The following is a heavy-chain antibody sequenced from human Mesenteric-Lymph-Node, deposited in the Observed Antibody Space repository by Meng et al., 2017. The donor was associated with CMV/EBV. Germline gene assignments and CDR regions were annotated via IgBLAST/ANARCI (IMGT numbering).Heavy chain of an antibody. Sequence: SETLSLTCAVYGGSFSGYYWSWIRQPPGKGLEWIGEINHSGSTNYNPSLKSRVTISVDTSKNQFSLKLSSVTAADTAVYYCARDRSGYYGYYGMDVWGQGTTVTVSS. V-gene: IGHV4-34*01. CDR3: ARDRSGYYGYYGMDV. CDR1: GGSFSGYY. J-gene: IGHJ6*02. D-gene: IGHD3-3*01. CDR2: INHSGST.